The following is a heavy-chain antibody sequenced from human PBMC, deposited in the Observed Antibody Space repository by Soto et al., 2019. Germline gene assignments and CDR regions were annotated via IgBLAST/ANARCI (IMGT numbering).Heavy chain of an antibody. CDR2: INHSGST. Sequence: QVQLQQWGAGLLKPSETLSLTCAVYGGSFSGYYWSWIRQPPGKGLEWIGEINHSGSTNYNPSLQSRVTISVDTSKNQFSLKRSSVTAADTAVYYCARGLRITIMTFQFDTWGQGTLVTVSS. D-gene: IGHD3-9*01. CDR1: GGSFSGYY. J-gene: IGHJ5*02. CDR3: ARGLRITIMTFQFDT. V-gene: IGHV4-34*01.